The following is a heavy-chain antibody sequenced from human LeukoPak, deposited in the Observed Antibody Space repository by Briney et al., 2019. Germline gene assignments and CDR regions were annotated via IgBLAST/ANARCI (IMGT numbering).Heavy chain of an antibody. CDR3: ARGPRDDSSGYYYYYYMDV. CDR1: GGTFSSYA. J-gene: IGHJ6*03. CDR2: IIPIFGTA. D-gene: IGHD3-22*01. Sequence: GSSVKVSCKXSGGTFSSYAISWVRQAPGQGLEWMGRIIPIFGTANYAQKFQGRVTITTYESTSTAYMELSSLRSEDTAVYYCARGPRDDSSGYYYYYYMDVWGKGTTVTVSS. V-gene: IGHV1-69*05.